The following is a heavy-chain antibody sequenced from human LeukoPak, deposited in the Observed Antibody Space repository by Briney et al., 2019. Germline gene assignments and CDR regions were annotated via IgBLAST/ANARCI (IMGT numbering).Heavy chain of an antibody. V-gene: IGHV4-4*07. CDR2: IYTSGST. CDR1: GGSISSYY. CDR3: ASSSRCCTNGVCVAATDV. J-gene: IGHJ6*02. D-gene: IGHD2-8*01. Sequence: PSETLSLTCTVPGGSISSYYWCWIRQRAGKGLEWIGRIYTSGSTNYNPSLKSRVTMSVDTSKNQYSLKLSSVTAADTAVYYCASSSRCCTNGVCVAATDVWGQGTTVTVSS.